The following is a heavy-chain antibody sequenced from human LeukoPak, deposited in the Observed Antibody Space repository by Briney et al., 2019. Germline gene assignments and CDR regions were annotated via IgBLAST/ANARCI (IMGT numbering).Heavy chain of an antibody. V-gene: IGHV4-34*01. J-gene: IGHJ6*02. CDR2: INHSGST. CDR1: GGSFSGYY. CDR3: ARGRGSSSSFSYYGMDV. D-gene: IGHD6-13*01. Sequence: SGTLSLTCAVYGGSFSGYYWSWIRQPPGKGLEWIGEINHSGSTNYNPSLKSRVTISVDTSKNQFSLKLSSVTAADTAVYYCARGRGSSSSFSYYGMDVWGQGTTVTVSS.